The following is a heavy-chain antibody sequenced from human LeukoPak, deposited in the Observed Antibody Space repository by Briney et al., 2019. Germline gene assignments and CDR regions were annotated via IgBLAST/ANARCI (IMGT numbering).Heavy chain of an antibody. Sequence: GGSLRLSCAASGFTFWNSAITWVRQGPGKGLEWVAHISSSGGYTYYADSVRGRFTISRDNSNNTLYLQMNSLRGEDTAVYYCAKVKYDYGDPVGWFDPWGRGTLVTVSS. D-gene: IGHD4-17*01. V-gene: IGHV3-23*01. CDR2: ISSSGGYT. CDR1: GFTFWNSA. CDR3: AKVKYDYGDPVGWFDP. J-gene: IGHJ5*02.